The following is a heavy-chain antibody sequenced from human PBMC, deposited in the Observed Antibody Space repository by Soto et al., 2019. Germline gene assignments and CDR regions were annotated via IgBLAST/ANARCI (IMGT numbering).Heavy chain of an antibody. CDR3: ARDLSSRESPTSGIVLFTPYYYGMDV. J-gene: IGHJ6*02. Sequence: GGSLRLSCAASGFTFSSYAMHWVRQAPGKGLEWVAVISYDGSNKYYADSVKGRFTISRDNSKNTLYLQMNSLRAEDTAVYYCARDLSSRESPTSGIVLFTPYYYGMDVWGQGTTVTVSS. CDR1: GFTFSSYA. CDR2: ISYDGSNK. V-gene: IGHV3-30-3*01. D-gene: IGHD2-8*01.